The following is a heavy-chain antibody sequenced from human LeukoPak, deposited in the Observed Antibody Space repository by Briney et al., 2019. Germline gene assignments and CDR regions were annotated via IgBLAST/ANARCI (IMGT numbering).Heavy chain of an antibody. V-gene: IGHV3-74*01. CDR3: VRDGQQLAFDK. D-gene: IGHD6-13*01. Sequence: PGGSLSLSCAASGFTFSNYWMHWVRQTPEMGLVWVSRIGSDGAYTSSADSVKGRFTMSRDNAKNTLYLQMNSLRVEDTAVYYCVRDGQQLAFDKWGQGTLVTVSS. J-gene: IGHJ4*02. CDR2: IGSDGAYT. CDR1: GFTFSNYW.